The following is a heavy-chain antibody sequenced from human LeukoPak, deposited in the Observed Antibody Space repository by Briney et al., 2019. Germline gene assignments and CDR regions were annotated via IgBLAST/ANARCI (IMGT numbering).Heavy chain of an antibody. V-gene: IGHV1-46*01. CDR2: INPSGGST. D-gene: IGHD2-15*01. J-gene: IGHJ4*02. CDR3: ARVYCSGGSCYTLDY. CDR1: GYTFTGYY. Sequence: ASVKVSCKASGYTFTGYYMHWVRQAPGQGLEWMGIINPSGGSTSYAQKFKGRVTMTRDTSTSTVYMELSSLRSEDTAVYYCARVYCSGGSCYTLDYWGQGTLVTVSS.